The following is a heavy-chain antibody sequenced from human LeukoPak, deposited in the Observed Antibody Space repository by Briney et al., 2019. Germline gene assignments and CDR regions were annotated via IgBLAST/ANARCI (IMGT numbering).Heavy chain of an antibody. CDR2: MNPNSGNT. Sequence: ASVKVSCKASGYTFTSYYMHWVRQATGQGLEWMGWMNPNSGNTGYAQKFQGRVTMTRNTSISTAYMELSSLRSEDTAVYYCARVPGITGTTGYYYYYMDVWGKGTTVTVSS. CDR3: ARVPGITGTTGYYYYYMDV. V-gene: IGHV1-8*02. CDR1: GYTFTSYY. D-gene: IGHD1-7*01. J-gene: IGHJ6*03.